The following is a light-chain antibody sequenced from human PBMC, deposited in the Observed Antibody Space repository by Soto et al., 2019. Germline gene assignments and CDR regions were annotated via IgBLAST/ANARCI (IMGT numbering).Light chain of an antibody. J-gene: IGKJ1*01. CDR1: QSVSSN. CDR2: GAS. Sequence: EIVMTQSPATLSVSPGERATLSCRASQSVSSNLAWYQQKPGQAPWFLIYGASTRATGIPARFSGSGSGTEFTLTISSLQSEDFAVYYCQQYNNWPRTFGQGTKVDIK. CDR3: QQYNNWPRT. V-gene: IGKV3-15*01.